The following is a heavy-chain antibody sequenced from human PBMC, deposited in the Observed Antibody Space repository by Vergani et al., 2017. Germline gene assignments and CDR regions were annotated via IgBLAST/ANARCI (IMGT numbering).Heavy chain of an antibody. D-gene: IGHD3-22*01. CDR2: INHSGST. V-gene: IGHV4-34*01. CDR3: ARQKLYYYDSSGTRLYYFDY. CDR1: GGSFSGYY. Sequence: QVQLQQWGAGLLKPSETLSLTCAVYGGSFSGYYWSWIRQPPGKGLEWIGEINHSGSTNYNPSLKSRVTISVDTSKNQFSLKLSSVTAADTAVYYCARQKLYYYDSSGTRLYYFDYWGQGNLVTVSS. J-gene: IGHJ4*02.